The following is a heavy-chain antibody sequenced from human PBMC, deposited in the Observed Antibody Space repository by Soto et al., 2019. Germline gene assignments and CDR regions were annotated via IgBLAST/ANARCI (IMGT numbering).Heavy chain of an antibody. CDR3: ARAEAYSSSWYALDV. Sequence: GASVKVSCKASGYTFSNFGISWVRQAPGQRLEWMGWISGYNGNTDDRQKLQGRVNMTIDTSTSTAYMDLRSLRSDDTAVYYCARAEAYSSSWYALDVWGQGTTVTVSS. CDR2: ISGYNGNT. V-gene: IGHV1-18*01. D-gene: IGHD6-13*01. J-gene: IGHJ6*02. CDR1: GYTFSNFG.